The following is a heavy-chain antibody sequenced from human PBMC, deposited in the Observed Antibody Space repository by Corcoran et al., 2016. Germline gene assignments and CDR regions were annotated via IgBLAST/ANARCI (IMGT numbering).Heavy chain of an antibody. Sequence: EVQLVESGGGLVQPGGSLRLSCVASGFTFSNYWMSWVRQAPGKGLEWVGNIKEDGSEKYYVDSVKGRFTISRDNAKNSLYLQVNSLRAEDTAVYYCAGVAYGDRYWGQGTLVTVSS. J-gene: IGHJ4*02. V-gene: IGHV3-7*01. CDR2: IKEDGSEK. CDR1: GFTFSNYW. D-gene: IGHD4-17*01. CDR3: AGVAYGDRY.